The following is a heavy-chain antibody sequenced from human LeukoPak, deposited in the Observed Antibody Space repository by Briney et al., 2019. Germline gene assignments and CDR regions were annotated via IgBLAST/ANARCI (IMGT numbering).Heavy chain of an antibody. CDR1: GGTFSSYA. J-gene: IGHJ6*03. Sequence: ASVKVSCKASGGTFSSYAISWVRQAPGQGLEWMGGIIPIFGTTNYAQKFQDRVTITADKSTSTAYMELSSVRSEDTPVYYCARVVGLTGYSSSWYSGYYYYMDVWGKGTTVTVSS. V-gene: IGHV1-69*06. D-gene: IGHD6-13*01. CDR2: IIPIFGTT. CDR3: ARVVGLTGYSSSWYSGYYYYMDV.